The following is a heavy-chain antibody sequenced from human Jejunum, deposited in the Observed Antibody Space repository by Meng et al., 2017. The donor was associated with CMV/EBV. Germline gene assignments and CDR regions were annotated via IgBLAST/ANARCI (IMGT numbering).Heavy chain of an antibody. Sequence: SNFAMSWVRQAPGKGLDRVSAISGSGLSTYFSESVKGRFTISRDNSKNTLYLEMNNLRPEDSAVYYCAKDGAGSTGLLGAYFVDSWGQGTLVTVSS. CDR3: AKDGAGSTGLLGAYFVDS. J-gene: IGHJ4*02. CDR1: SNFA. V-gene: IGHV3-23*01. CDR2: ISGSGLST. D-gene: IGHD2-2*01.